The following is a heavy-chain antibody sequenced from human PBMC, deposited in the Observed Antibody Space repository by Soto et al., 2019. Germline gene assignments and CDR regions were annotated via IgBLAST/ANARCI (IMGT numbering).Heavy chain of an antibody. D-gene: IGHD6-19*01. Sequence: AAVKVSCKASGYTFTSYGISWVRQAPGQGLEWMGGISAYNGNTNYAENLQGRVTMTTDTSTSTAYMGLRSLRSDDTAVYYCAGDIAVPRTHNYYCATDFGGPGITVNGSS. CDR2: ISAYNGNT. CDR1: GYTFTSYG. V-gene: IGHV1-18*01. J-gene: IGHJ6*02. CDR3: AGDIAVPRTHNYYCATDF.